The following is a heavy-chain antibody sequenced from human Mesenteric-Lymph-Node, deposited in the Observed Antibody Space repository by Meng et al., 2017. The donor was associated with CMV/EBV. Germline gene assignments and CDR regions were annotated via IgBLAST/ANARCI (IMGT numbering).Heavy chain of an antibody. CDR3: AKDPDSYIATLGTTFDS. CDR2: INGDGGRT. D-gene: IGHD6-13*01. V-gene: IGHV3-23*01. J-gene: IGHJ4*02. CDR1: GFTFRNYA. Sequence: GGSLRLSCAASGFTFRNYAMSWVRQALGKGLEWVSTINGDGGRTYCADSVKGRFTISRDNSENTLYLQMNSLRAEDTAVYYCAKDPDSYIATLGTTFDSWGQGALVTVSS.